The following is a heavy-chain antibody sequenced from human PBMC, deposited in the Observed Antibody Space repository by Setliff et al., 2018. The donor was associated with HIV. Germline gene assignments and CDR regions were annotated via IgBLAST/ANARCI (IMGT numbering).Heavy chain of an antibody. V-gene: IGHV3-30*02. J-gene: IGHJ6*03. D-gene: IGHD6-13*01. CDR2: IRYDGSNK. CDR3: AKDSRAWQQWSYGDYYYYMDV. Sequence: GGSLRLSCAASGIAFSSYGMHWVRQAPGKGLEWVAFIRYDGSNKYYAESVKGRFTISRDNSKHTLNLQMNSLRAEDTAVYYCAKDSRAWQQWSYGDYYYYMDVWGKGTTVTVSS. CDR1: GIAFSSYG.